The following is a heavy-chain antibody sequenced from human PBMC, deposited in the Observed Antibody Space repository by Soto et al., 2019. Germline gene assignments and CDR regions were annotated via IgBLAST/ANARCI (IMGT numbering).Heavy chain of an antibody. J-gene: IGHJ1*01. D-gene: IGHD3-22*01. V-gene: IGHV1-69*01. CDR3: TXDRGXRXXXGRGXYYSXX. CDR1: GGTFSSYA. CDR2: IIPIFGTA. Sequence: QVQLVQSGAEXQXXGSSVKVSCKASGGTFSSYAISWVRQAPGQGLEWMGGIIPIFGTANYAQKFQXRVTXXXXXXXXXXXXXXXXXXXXXXAVYYCTXDRGXRXXXGRGXYYSXXWGQXXL.